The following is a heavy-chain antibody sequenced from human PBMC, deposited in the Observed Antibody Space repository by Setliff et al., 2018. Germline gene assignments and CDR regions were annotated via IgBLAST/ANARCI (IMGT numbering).Heavy chain of an antibody. J-gene: IGHJ4*02. V-gene: IGHV3-53*01. Sequence: GGSLRLSCATSGFTFRDYSLTWVRQAPGKGLEWVSGIDQASNTYYPDSMKGRFTISRDNSRNTISLQINDLRAEDTATYYCAEDTVNDGIWDFDSWGQGLLVTVSS. CDR3: AEDTVNDGIWDFDS. D-gene: IGHD4-17*01. CDR1: GFTFRDYS. CDR2: IDQASNT.